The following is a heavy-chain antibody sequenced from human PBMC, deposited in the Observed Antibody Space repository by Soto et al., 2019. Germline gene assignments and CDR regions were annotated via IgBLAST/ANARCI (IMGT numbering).Heavy chain of an antibody. CDR3: ARVRVESGYPEYFQH. CDR1: GFTVSSNY. Sequence: EVQLVESGGGLIQPGGSLRLSCAASGFTVSSNYMSWVRQAPGKGLEWVSVIYSGGSTYYADSVKGRFTISRDNSKNTLYLQMNSLRAEDTAGYYCARVRVESGYPEYFQHWGQGTLVTVSS. J-gene: IGHJ1*01. CDR2: IYSGGST. V-gene: IGHV3-53*01. D-gene: IGHD3-22*01.